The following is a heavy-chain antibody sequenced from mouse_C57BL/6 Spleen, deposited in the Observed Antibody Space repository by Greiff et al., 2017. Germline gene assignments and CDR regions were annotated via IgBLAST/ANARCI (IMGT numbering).Heavy chain of an antibody. CDR1: GYTFTSYW. V-gene: IGHV1-64*01. D-gene: IGHD1-1*01. J-gene: IGHJ1*03. CDR2: IHPNSGST. Sequence: VQLQQPGAELVKPGASVKLSCKASGYTFTSYWMHWVKQRPGQGLEWIGMIHPNSGSTNYNEKFKSKATLTVDKSSSTAYMQLSSLTSEDSAVYYCARSEGGDYSGSSSDWYFDVWGTGTTVTVSS. CDR3: ARSEGGDYSGSSSDWYFDV.